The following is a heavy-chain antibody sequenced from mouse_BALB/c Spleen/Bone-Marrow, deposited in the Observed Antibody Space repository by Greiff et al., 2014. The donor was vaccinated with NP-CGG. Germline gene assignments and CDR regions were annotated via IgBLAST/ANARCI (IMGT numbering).Heavy chain of an antibody. D-gene: IGHD2-10*02. CDR1: GFTFSSFG. J-gene: IGHJ4*01. CDR3: ARSGYGDYYAMDY. Sequence: DVMLVESGGGLVQPGGSRELSCAASGFTFSSFGIHWVRQAPEKGLEWVAYISSGSSTIYYADTVKGRFTISRDDPKNTLFLQMTSLRSEDTAMYYCARSGYGDYYAMDYWGQGTSVTVSS. CDR2: ISSGSSTI. V-gene: IGHV5-17*02.